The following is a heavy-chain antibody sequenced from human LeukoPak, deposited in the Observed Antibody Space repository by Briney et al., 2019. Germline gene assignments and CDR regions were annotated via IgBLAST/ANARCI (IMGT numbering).Heavy chain of an antibody. D-gene: IGHD2-2*01. CDR2: ISAYNGNT. V-gene: IGHV1-18*01. CDR3: ARSGGYCSSTSCAGGDY. J-gene: IGHJ4*02. CDR1: GYTFTSYG. Sequence: AASVKVSCKASGYTFTSYGISWVRQAPGQGLEWMGWISAYNGNTNYAQKLQGRVTMTTDTSTSTAYMELRSLRSDDTAVYYCARSGGYCSSTSCAGGDYWGQGTLVTVSS.